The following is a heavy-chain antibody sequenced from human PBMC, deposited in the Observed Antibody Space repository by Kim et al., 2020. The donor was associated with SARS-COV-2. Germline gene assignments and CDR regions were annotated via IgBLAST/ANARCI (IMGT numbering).Heavy chain of an antibody. J-gene: IGHJ4*02. CDR3: MKGGWGWIWDH. D-gene: IGHD2-21*01. CDR1: GFTFTGHA. Sequence: GGSLRLSCTTSGFTFTGHAMSWVRQAPGKGLEWVSSIDGSDGTTYYVDSVRGRLTISRDDSKNTLYLQMSALRGDDTADYYCMKGGWGWIWDHWGQGTLV. V-gene: IGHV3-23*01. CDR2: IDGSDGTT.